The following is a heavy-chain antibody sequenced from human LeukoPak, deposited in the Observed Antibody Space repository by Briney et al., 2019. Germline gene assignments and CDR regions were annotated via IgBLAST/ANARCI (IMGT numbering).Heavy chain of an antibody. V-gene: IGHV4-59*11. D-gene: IGHD3-16*01. J-gene: IGHJ6*03. CDR2: TYYSGST. CDR3: AREGGAKKQYYYYYYMDV. CDR1: GESISGLY. Sequence: SETLSLTCTVSGESISGLYWTWIRQPPGKGLEWIGYTYYSGSTNYNPSLKSRVTMSVDTSKNQFSLKLSSVTAADTAVYYCAREGGAKKQYYYYYYMDVWGKGTTVTISS.